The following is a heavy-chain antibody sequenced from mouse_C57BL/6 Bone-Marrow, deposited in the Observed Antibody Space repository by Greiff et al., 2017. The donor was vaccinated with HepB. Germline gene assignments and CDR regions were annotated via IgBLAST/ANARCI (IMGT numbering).Heavy chain of an antibody. V-gene: IGHV1-62-2*01. CDR1: GYTFTEYT. D-gene: IGHD3-2*02. J-gene: IGHJ2*01. CDR3: ARHPQTAQATKYFDY. Sequence: QVQLQQSGAELVKPGASVKLSCKASGYTFTEYTIHWVKQRSGQGLEWIGWFYPGSGSIKYNEKVKDKATLTADKSSSTVYMELSRLTSEASAVYFCARHPQTAQATKYFDYWGQGTTLTVSS. CDR2: FYPGSGSI.